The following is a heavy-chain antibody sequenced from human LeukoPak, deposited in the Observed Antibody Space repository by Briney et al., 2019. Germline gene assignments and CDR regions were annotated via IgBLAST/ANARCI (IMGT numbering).Heavy chain of an antibody. Sequence: GESLKISCKGSGYSFTNYWIAWVRQMPGKGLEWLGMIYPGDSDTRYSPSFQGQVTISADKSISTAYLQWSSLKASDTAMYYCARRYYYGSGHAFDIWGQGTMVTVSS. CDR3: ARRYYYGSGHAFDI. V-gene: IGHV5-51*01. CDR1: GYSFTNYW. CDR2: IYPGDSDT. J-gene: IGHJ3*02. D-gene: IGHD3-10*01.